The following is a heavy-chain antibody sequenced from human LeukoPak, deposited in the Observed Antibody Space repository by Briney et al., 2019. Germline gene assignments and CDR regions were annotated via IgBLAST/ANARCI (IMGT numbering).Heavy chain of an antibody. CDR3: AKDRDSGYDFLLMDV. CDR1: GFTFSSYA. J-gene: IGHJ6*02. V-gene: IGHV3-23*01. CDR2: ISGSGGST. Sequence: PGGSLRLSCAASGFTFSSYAMSWVRQAPGEGLEWVSAISGSGGSTYYADSVKGRFTISRDNSKNTLYLQMNSLRAEDTAVYYCAKDRDSGYDFLLMDVWGQGTTVTVSS. D-gene: IGHD5-12*01.